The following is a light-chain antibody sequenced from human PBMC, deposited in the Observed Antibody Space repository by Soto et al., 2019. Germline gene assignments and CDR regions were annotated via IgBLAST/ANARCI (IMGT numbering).Light chain of an antibody. V-gene: IGKV4-1*01. CDR1: RSVLSGPTNRNS. Sequence: DIVMTKSPDSLVLHWARGAPITSRSTRSVLSGPTNRNSLPWYQQKPGQPPKLLIYWASTRESGVPDRFSGSGSGTDFTLTISSLQAEDVAVYYCHQYYSAPLTFGGGTKVEIK. CDR3: HQYYSAPLT. J-gene: IGKJ4*01. CDR2: WAS.